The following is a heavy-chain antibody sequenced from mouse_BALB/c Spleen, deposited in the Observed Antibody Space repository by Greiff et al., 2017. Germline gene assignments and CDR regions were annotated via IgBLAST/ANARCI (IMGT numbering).Heavy chain of an antibody. J-gene: IGHJ3*01. Sequence: VQLKQSGPELVKPGASVKISCKASGYTFTDYNMHWVKQSHGKSLEWIGYIYPYNGGTGYNQKFKSKATLTVDNSSSTAYMELRSLTSEDSAVYYCARGRGNYGFAYLGQGTLVTVSA. D-gene: IGHD2-1*01. CDR3: ARGRGNYGFAY. V-gene: IGHV1S29*02. CDR2: IYPYNGGT. CDR1: GYTFTDYN.